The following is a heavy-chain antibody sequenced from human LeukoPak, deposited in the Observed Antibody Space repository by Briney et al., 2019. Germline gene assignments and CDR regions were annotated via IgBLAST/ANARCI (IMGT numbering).Heavy chain of an antibody. CDR3: ARHQRSGYTRGDAFDI. J-gene: IGHJ3*02. CDR1: GYTFTSYG. V-gene: IGHV1-18*01. Sequence: GASVKVSCKASGYTFTSYGISWVRQAPGQGLEWMGWISAYNGNTNYAQKLQGRVTMTTDTSTSTAYMELRSLRSDDTAVYYCARHQRSGYTRGDAFDIWGQGTMVTVSS. D-gene: IGHD3-22*01. CDR2: ISAYNGNT.